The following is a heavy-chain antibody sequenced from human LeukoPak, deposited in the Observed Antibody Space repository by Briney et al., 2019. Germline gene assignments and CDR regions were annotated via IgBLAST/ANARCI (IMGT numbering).Heavy chain of an antibody. J-gene: IGHJ4*02. CDR3: AKGGAGYCSSTSCLYYFDY. D-gene: IGHD2-2*01. CDR2: ISGSGDST. V-gene: IGHV3-23*01. CDR1: GFTFSSYA. Sequence: PGGSLRLSCAASGFTFSSYAMSWVRQAPGKGLEWVSTISGSGDSTYYADSVKGRFTISRDNSKNTLLLQMNSLRAEDTAVYYCAKGGAGYCSSTSCLYYFDYWGQGTLVTVST.